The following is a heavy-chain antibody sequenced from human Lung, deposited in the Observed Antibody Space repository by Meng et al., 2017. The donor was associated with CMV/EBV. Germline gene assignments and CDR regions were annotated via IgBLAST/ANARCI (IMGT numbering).Heavy chain of an antibody. V-gene: IGHV1-2*02. J-gene: IGHJ4*02. Sequence: ASVXVSXKASGFFFTGYYMHWVRQAPGQGLEWMGWINPNSGGTKYAQKLQGRVTMTRDTSIRTAYMELRSLRSDDTAVYYCAREAGGSGYDFVDYWGQGTLVTVPS. CDR2: INPNSGGT. D-gene: IGHD5-12*01. CDR3: AREAGGSGYDFVDY. CDR1: GFFFTGYY.